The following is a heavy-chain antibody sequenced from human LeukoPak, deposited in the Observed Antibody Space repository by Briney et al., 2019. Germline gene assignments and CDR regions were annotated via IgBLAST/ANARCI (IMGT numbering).Heavy chain of an antibody. CDR3: PRALLTSYYYGMDV. CDR2: ISYDGRNK. V-gene: IGHV3-30*04. D-gene: IGHD2-8*01. J-gene: IGHJ6*02. CDR1: GFTFSSYA. Sequence: GGSLRLSCAASGFTFSSYAMHWLRQAPGKGLVWVADISYDGRNKYYAVSVKGRFTISRDNSKNTLYLQMNTLRAEDTAEYSCPRALLTSYYYGMDVWGQGTTVTVSS.